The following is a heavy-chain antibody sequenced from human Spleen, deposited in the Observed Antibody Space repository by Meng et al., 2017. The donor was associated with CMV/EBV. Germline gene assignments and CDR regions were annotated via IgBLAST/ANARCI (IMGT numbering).Heavy chain of an antibody. CDR3: TRHGDYLDV. V-gene: IGHV1-2*02. D-gene: IGHD4-17*01. CDR1: GYTFTAYY. CDR2: INPNGGST. J-gene: IGHJ6*02. Sequence: ASVKVSCKASGYTFTAYYTHWVRQVPGQGLEWMGWINPNGGSTHYAQKFQGRVTITADTSINTAFMKLTRLTSDDTAVYYCTRHGDYLDVWGQGTAVTVSS.